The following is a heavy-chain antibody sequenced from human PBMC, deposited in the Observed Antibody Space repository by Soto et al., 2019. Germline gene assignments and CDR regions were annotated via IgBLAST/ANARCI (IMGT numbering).Heavy chain of an antibody. D-gene: IGHD1-1*01. V-gene: IGHV4-39*01. Sequence: SLTCTVSAGSISSSSSYWGWIRQPPGKGLEWIGSIYYSGSTYYNPSLKSRVTISVDTSKNQFSLKLSSVTAADTAVYYCASRIRNDGAFDIWGQGTMVTVSS. CDR3: ASRIRNDGAFDI. J-gene: IGHJ3*02. CDR2: IYYSGST. CDR1: AGSISSSSSY.